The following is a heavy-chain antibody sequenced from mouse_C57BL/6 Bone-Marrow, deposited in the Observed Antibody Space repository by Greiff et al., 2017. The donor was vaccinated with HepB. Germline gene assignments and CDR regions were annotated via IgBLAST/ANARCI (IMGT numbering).Heavy chain of an antibody. CDR2: IFPGVGST. CDR3: ARHTGAWFAY. Sequence: AQLQQSGPELVKPGASVKISCKASGYTFTDYYINWVKQRPGQGLEWIGWIFPGVGSTYYNEKFKGKATLTVDKSSSKAYMLLSSLTSEDSAVYFCARHTGAWFAYWGQGTLVTVSA. CDR1: GYTFTDYY. J-gene: IGHJ3*01. V-gene: IGHV1-75*01. D-gene: IGHD1-1*02.